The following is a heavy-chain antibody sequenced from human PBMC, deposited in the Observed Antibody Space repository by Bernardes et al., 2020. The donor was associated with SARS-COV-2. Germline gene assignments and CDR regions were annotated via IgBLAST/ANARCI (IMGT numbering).Heavy chain of an antibody. CDR1: GYTFTNYW. J-gene: IGHJ3*01. V-gene: IGHV5-51*01. Sequence: GESLKISCKGSGYTFTNYWIGWVRQMPGKGLEWVGIIYPGDSDTRYSPSFQGQVTISADKSISTAFLQWSTLKASDTAMYYCARSEGGRMFGPGVWGQGTMVTVSS. CDR2: IYPGDSDT. D-gene: IGHD3-3*02. CDR3: ARSEGGRMFGPGV.